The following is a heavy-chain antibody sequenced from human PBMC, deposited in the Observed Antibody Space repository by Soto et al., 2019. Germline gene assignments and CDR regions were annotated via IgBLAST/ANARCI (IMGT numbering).Heavy chain of an antibody. CDR2: INPSGGST. CDR1: GYTFTSYY. CDR3: ARGGGVYYDSSGYQGSFDY. D-gene: IGHD3-22*01. V-gene: IGHV1-46*01. J-gene: IGHJ4*02. Sequence: ASVKVSWKASGYTFTSYYMHWVRQAPGQGLEWMGIINPSGGSTSYAQKFQGRVTMTRDTSTSTVYMELSSLRSEDTAVYYCARGGGVYYDSSGYQGSFDYWGQGTLVTVSS.